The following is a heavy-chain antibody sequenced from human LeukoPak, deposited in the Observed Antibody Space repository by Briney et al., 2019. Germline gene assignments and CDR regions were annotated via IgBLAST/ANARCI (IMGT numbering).Heavy chain of an antibody. J-gene: IGHJ5*02. CDR1: GGSISSSSYC. CDR2: INYSGSS. D-gene: IGHD3-10*01. CDR3: ASANFLWFGEPFYWCDP. Sequence: PSETLSLTCTVSGGSISSSSYCWSWIRQPPGKGLEWIGYINYSGSSFYNPSLKSRVTISLDTSKNQFSLRLSSVTAADTAVYYCASANFLWFGEPFYWCDPWGQGTLVTVSS. V-gene: IGHV4-30-4*01.